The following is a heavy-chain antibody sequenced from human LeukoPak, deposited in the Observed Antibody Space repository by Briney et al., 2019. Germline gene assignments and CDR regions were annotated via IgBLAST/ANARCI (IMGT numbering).Heavy chain of an antibody. J-gene: IGHJ4*02. CDR3: AKTSGYFPLYYFDY. CDR1: GYTFNGYY. Sequence: AAVKVSCKSSGYTFNGYYMHWVRQAPGQGLEWMGWINPNNGGTKYAQNFQGRVTMTRDTSISTAYMELSRLRSDDTAMYYCAKTSGYFPLYYFDYWGQGTLVTVSS. V-gene: IGHV1-2*02. D-gene: IGHD5-12*01. CDR2: INPNNGGT.